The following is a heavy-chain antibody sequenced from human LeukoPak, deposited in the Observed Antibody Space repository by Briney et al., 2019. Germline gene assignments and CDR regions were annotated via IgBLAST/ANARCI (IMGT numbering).Heavy chain of an antibody. Sequence: PGGSLRLSCAASGFTFSSYGMHWVRQAPGKGLEWVAFIRYDGSNKYYADSVKGRFTISRDNSKNTLYLQMNSLRAEDTAVCYCAKDVGATLPRGAFDIWGQGTMVTVSS. J-gene: IGHJ3*02. D-gene: IGHD1-26*01. CDR2: IRYDGSNK. V-gene: IGHV3-30*02. CDR1: GFTFSSYG. CDR3: AKDVGATLPRGAFDI.